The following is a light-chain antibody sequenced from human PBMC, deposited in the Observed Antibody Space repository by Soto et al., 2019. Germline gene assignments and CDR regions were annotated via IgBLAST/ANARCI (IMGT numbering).Light chain of an antibody. CDR3: SSHSSSITLL. V-gene: IGLV2-8*01. J-gene: IGLJ3*02. CDR2: EVS. CDR1: SSDVGGYNF. Sequence: QSALTQPPSASGSPGQSVTISCTGTSSDVGGYNFVSWYQQHPGKAPKLMIYEVSKRPSGVPDRFSGSKSGNTASLTVSGLQAEDEADYYCSSHSSSITLLFGGGTKLTVL.